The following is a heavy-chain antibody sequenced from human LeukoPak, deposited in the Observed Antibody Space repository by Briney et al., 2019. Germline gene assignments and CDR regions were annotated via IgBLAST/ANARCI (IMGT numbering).Heavy chain of an antibody. V-gene: IGHV4-34*01. CDR2: INHSGST. CDR1: GFTFSNAW. D-gene: IGHD1-1*01. J-gene: IGHJ4*02. CDR3: ARGGERAFDY. Sequence: PGGSLRLSCAASGFTFSNAWMSWIRKPPGKGLEWIGEINHSGSTNYNPSLKSRVTISVDTSKNQFSLKLSSVTAADTAVYYCARGGERAFDYWGQGTLVTVSS.